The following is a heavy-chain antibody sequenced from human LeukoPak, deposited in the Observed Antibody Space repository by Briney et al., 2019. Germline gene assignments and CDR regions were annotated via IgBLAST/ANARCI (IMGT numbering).Heavy chain of an antibody. CDR3: AKDGPYCGGITCYFRYFDL. CDR1: GFTFSSYA. J-gene: IGHJ2*01. CDR2: ISGSGGST. V-gene: IGHV3-23*01. D-gene: IGHD2-21*01. Sequence: GGSLRLSCAASGFTFSSYAMSWVRQAPGKGLEWVSAISGSGGSTYYADSVKGWFTISRDNSKNTLHLQMNSLRPDDTAVYYCAKDGPYCGGITCYFRYFDLWGRGTLVTVSS.